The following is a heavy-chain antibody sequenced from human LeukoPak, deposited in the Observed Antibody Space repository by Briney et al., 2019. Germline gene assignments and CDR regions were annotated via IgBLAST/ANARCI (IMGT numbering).Heavy chain of an antibody. V-gene: IGHV4-39*01. CDR2: IYYSGST. CDR3: ARLAGGGQWLGQGGGDYFDY. CDR1: GGSISSSSYY. D-gene: IGHD6-19*01. J-gene: IGHJ4*02. Sequence: SETLSLTCTVSGGSISSSSYYWGWIRQPPGKGLEWIGSIYYSGSTYYNPSPKSRVTISVDTSKNQFSLKLSSVTAADTAVYYCARLAGGGQWLGQGGGDYFDYWGQGTLVTVSS.